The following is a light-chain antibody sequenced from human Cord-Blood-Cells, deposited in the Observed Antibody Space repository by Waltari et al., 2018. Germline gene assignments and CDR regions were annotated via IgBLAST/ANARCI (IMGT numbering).Light chain of an antibody. Sequence: EIVLTQSPATLSLSPGERATLSCRARQSVSSYLAWYQQKPGQAPRLLIYDASNRATGIPARFSCSGSGTDFTLTISSLEPEDFAVYYCQQRSNWPRVTFGGGTNVEIK. J-gene: IGKJ4*01. CDR3: QQRSNWPRVT. CDR1: QSVSSY. V-gene: IGKV3-11*01. CDR2: DAS.